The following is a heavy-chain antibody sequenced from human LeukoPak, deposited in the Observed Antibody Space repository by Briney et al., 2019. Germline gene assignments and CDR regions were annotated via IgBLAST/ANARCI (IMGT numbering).Heavy chain of an antibody. J-gene: IGHJ4*02. Sequence: ASVKVSCKASGYTFTGYYMHWVRQAPGQGLEWMGWINPNSGGTNYAQKFQGRVTMTRDTSISTAYMELSRLRSDDTAVYYCAREVVGDSSMSTDYWGQGTLVTVSS. CDR3: AREVVGDSSMSTDY. D-gene: IGHD3-22*01. CDR2: INPNSGGT. CDR1: GYTFTGYY. V-gene: IGHV1-2*02.